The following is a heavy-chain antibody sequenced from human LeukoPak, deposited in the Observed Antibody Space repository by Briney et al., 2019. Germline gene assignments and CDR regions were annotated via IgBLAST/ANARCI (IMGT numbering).Heavy chain of an antibody. Sequence: ASVKVSCKASGYTFTSYSISWVRQAPGQGLEWMGWISAYNGDTNYAQKLQDRVTMTTDTSTSTAYMELRSLRSDDTAVYYCARDPPRRKGIAVGFDPWGQGTPLTVSS. CDR1: GYTFTSYS. CDR2: ISAYNGDT. D-gene: IGHD6-19*01. V-gene: IGHV1-18*01. J-gene: IGHJ5*02. CDR3: ARDPPRRKGIAVGFDP.